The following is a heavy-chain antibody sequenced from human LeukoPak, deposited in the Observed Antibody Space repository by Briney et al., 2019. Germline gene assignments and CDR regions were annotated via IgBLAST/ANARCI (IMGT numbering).Heavy chain of an antibody. D-gene: IGHD6-6*01. CDR3: AILYSSSPLDY. V-gene: IGHV3-23*01. CDR1: GFTFSSYA. J-gene: IGHJ4*02. CDR2: ISGSGSSR. Sequence: GGSLRLSCAASGFTFSSYAINWVRQAPGKGLEWVSTISGSGSSRYYADSVKGRFPISRDSSNNTLYLQMNILRAEDTAVYYCAILYSSSPLDYWGQGTLVTVSS.